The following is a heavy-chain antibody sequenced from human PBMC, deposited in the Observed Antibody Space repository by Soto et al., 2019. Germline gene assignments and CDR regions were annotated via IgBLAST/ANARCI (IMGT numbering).Heavy chain of an antibody. CDR3: ARTVLVPDLLADSFVDYYYYMDV. Sequence: QVQLQESGPGLVRPSETLSLTCTVSGGSISNFYWSWIRQPPGKGLEWIGYVYYTGSTSYHPSLKRRVTFAADSSRGQFSMGLNSVTAADTAVYYCARTVLVPDLLADSFVDYYYYMDVWGQGTTVTVSS. J-gene: IGHJ6*03. V-gene: IGHV4-59*08. CDR1: GGSISNFY. D-gene: IGHD3-9*01. CDR2: VYYTGST.